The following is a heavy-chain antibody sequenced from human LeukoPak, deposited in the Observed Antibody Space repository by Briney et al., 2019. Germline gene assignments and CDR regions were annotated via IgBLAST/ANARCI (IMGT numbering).Heavy chain of an antibody. D-gene: IGHD3-9*01. V-gene: IGHV3-23*01. CDR3: AKTTGTSVHFDY. CDR1: GFTFSSYA. CDR2: ISGSGGST. Sequence: PGGSLRLSCAASGFTFSSYAMSWVRQAPGKGLEWVSTISGSGGSTYYAGSVKGRFTISSDNSKNTLYLRMNSLRAEDTAVYYCAKTTGTSVHFDYWGQGTQVTVSS. J-gene: IGHJ4*02.